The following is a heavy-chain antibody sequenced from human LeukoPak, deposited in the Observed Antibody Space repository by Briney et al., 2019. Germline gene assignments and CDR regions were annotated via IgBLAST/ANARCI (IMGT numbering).Heavy chain of an antibody. V-gene: IGHV3-74*01. D-gene: IGHD3-10*01. Sequence: GGSLRLSCAASGFTFSSYWMHWVRQAPGKGLVWVSRINSDGSSTSYADSVKGRFTISRDNAKNTLYLQMNSLRAEDTAVYYCARDYYRRKWFGEKIRGYDYYYMDVWGKGTTVTISS. CDR1: GFTFSSYW. CDR3: ARDYYRRKWFGEKIRGYDYYYMDV. J-gene: IGHJ6*03. CDR2: INSDGSST.